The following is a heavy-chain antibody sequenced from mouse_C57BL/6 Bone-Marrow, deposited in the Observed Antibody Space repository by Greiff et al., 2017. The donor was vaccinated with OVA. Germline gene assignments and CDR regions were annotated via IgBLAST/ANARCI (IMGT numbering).Heavy chain of an antibody. V-gene: IGHV1-80*01. J-gene: IGHJ2*01. CDR2: IYPGDGDT. Sequence: VKLVESGAELVKPGASVKISCKASGYAFSSYWMNWVKQRPGTGLEWIGQIYPGDGDTNYNGKFKGKATLTADKSSSTAYMQLSSLTSEDSAVYFCARWGRGYYYFDYWGQGTTLTVSS. CDR3: ARWGRGYYYFDY. D-gene: IGHD2-3*01. CDR1: GYAFSSYW.